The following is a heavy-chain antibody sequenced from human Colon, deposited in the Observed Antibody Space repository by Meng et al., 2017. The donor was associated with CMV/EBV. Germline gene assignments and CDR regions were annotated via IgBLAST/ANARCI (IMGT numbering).Heavy chain of an antibody. Sequence: VSGGGGFQPVGSLPLSCEVSGFIFSNYWMHWARQAPGKGLVWISRIKNDGSTTGYADSVKGRFTISRDNAKNTLYLQMNSLRAEDTAMYYCARDIFWGQSDYWGQGTLVTVSS. CDR1: GFIFSNYW. CDR2: IKNDGSTT. J-gene: IGHJ4*02. D-gene: IGHD3-9*01. V-gene: IGHV3-74*01. CDR3: ARDIFWGQSDY.